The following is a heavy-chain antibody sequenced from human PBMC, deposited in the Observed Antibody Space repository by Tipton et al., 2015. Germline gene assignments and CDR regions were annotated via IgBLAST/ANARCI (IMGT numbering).Heavy chain of an antibody. D-gene: IGHD2-15*01. CDR2: SRNKANNYST. V-gene: IGHV3-72*01. CDR1: GFSFSDHY. Sequence: SLRLSCAASGFSFSDHYMEWVRQAPGKGLEWVGHSRNKANNYSTKYAASVKDRFTISRDDSKSSLYLQMNSLRAEDTAIYYCAAGIGCGGGNCYDLDYWGQGTLVTVSS. J-gene: IGHJ4*02. CDR3: AAGIGCGGGNCYDLDY.